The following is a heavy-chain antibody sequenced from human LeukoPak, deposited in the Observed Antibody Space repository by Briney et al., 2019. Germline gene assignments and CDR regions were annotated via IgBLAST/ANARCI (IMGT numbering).Heavy chain of an antibody. V-gene: IGHV4-61*01. CDR3: ARERQQLPDV. J-gene: IGHJ6*02. CDR1: GGSISSSSYF. Sequence: PSETLSLTCTVSGGSISSSSYFWGWIRQPPGKGLEWIGYIYYSGSTNYNPSLKSRVTTSVDTSKNQFSLKLSSVTAADTAVYYCARERQQLPDVWGQGTTVTVSS. D-gene: IGHD6-13*01. CDR2: IYYSGST.